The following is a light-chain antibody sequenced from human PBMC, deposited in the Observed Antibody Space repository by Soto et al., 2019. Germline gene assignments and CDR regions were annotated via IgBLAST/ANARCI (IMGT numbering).Light chain of an antibody. CDR2: RAS. J-gene: IGKJ5*01. CDR3: LQYYNTSIT. V-gene: IGKV4-1*01. CDR1: QTVLFSTDNMNY. Sequence: IVVTQSPYFLRLSLCGGAAVNCKSSQTVLFSTDNMNYLTWYQQKPGRPPKLLIYRASIRESGVPDRFSGSGSGTDFTLTISSLQAEDVAVYYCLQYYNTSITFGQGTRLEIK.